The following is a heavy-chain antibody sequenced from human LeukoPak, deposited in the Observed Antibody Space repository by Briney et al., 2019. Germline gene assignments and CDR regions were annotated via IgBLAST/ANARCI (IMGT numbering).Heavy chain of an antibody. V-gene: IGHV3-30-3*01. CDR1: GFTFSSYA. J-gene: IGHJ4*02. CDR2: ISYDGSNK. Sequence: GGSLRLSCAASGFTFSSYAMHWVRQAPGKGLEWVAVISYDGSNKYYADSVKGRFTISRDNSKNTLYLQMNSLRAEDTAVYYCASSFDYGGNSPLDYWGQGTLVTVSS. CDR3: ASSFDYGGNSPLDY. D-gene: IGHD4-23*01.